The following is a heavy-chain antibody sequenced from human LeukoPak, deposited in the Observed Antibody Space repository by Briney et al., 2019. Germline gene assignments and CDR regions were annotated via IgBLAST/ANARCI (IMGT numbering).Heavy chain of an antibody. V-gene: IGHV3-23*01. Sequence: GGSLRLSCAASGFTFSSYSLNWVRQAPGKGLEWVSAISGSGGSTYYADSVKGRFTISRDNSKNTLYLQMNSLRAEDTAVYYCAKSRGDYYYDSSGYYSPSDYWGQGTLVTVSS. CDR3: AKSRGDYYYDSSGYYSPSDY. CDR2: ISGSGGST. J-gene: IGHJ4*02. CDR1: GFTFSSYS. D-gene: IGHD3-22*01.